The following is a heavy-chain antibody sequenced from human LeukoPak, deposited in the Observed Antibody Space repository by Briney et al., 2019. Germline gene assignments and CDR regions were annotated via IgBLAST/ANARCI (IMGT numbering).Heavy chain of an antibody. CDR2: IRSKANSYAT. V-gene: IGHV3-73*01. Sequence: PGGSLKLSCAASGFTFSGSAMHWVRQASGKGLEWVGRIRSKANSYATSYAASVKGRFTVSRDDSKNTAYLQMNSLKTEDTAVYYCTRDPSSGWASFDYWGQGTLVTVSS. D-gene: IGHD6-19*01. CDR1: GFTFSGSA. CDR3: TRDPSSGWASFDY. J-gene: IGHJ4*02.